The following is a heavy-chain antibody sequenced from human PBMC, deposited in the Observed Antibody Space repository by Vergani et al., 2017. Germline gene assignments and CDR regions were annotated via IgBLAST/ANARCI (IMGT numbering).Heavy chain of an antibody. D-gene: IGHD4-17*01. Sequence: QVQLVQSGAEVKKPGSSVKVSCKASGGTFSSYAISWVRQAPGQGLEWMGGILPLFGTANYAQKFQGRVTITADESTSTAYMELSSLRSEDTAVYYCARACPPYGVPPYWYFDLWGRGTLVTVSS. CDR1: GGTFSSYA. J-gene: IGHJ2*01. CDR2: ILPLFGTA. CDR3: ARACPPYGVPPYWYFDL. V-gene: IGHV1-69*01.